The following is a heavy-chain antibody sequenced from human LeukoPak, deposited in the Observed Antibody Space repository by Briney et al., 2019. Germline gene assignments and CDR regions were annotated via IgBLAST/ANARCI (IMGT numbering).Heavy chain of an antibody. D-gene: IGHD3-3*01. CDR3: ARGSPSGGYDFWSGYHGGFDY. V-gene: IGHV3-48*03. Sequence: PGGSLRLSCAASGFTFSSYAMSWVRQAPGKGLEWVSAISSSGSTIYYADSVKGRFTISRDNAKNSLYLQMNSLRAEDTAVYYCARGSPSGGYDFWSGYHGGFDYWGQGTLVTVSS. CDR1: GFTFSSYA. CDR2: ISSSGSTI. J-gene: IGHJ4*02.